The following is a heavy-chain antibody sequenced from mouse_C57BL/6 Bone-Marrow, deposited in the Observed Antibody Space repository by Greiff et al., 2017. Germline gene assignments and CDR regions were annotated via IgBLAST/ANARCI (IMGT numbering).Heavy chain of an antibody. J-gene: IGHJ4*01. CDR3: TRRGYGRGDY. D-gene: IGHD2-2*01. V-gene: IGHV5-9-1*02. Sequence: EVKVVESGEGLVTPGGSLKLSCAASGFTFRSYAMSWVRQTPEKSLEWVAYISSGGDYIYYADTVKGRFTISRDNARNTLYLQMSSLKSEDTAMYYCTRRGYGRGDYWGQGTSVTVAS. CDR1: GFTFRSYA. CDR2: ISSGGDYI.